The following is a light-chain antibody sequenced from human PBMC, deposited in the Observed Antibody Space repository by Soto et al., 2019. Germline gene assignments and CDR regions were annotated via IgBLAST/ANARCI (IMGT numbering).Light chain of an antibody. CDR2: DVS. J-gene: IGKJ2*01. Sequence: EIVLTQSPDTLSLSPGERATLSCRAGQSVSTYLAWYQQKTGQAPRLLIYDVSYRATGIPARFSGSGSGTDFTLTISSLQPEDSAVYYCQQRSSWPPLYTFGQGTKLEIK. V-gene: IGKV3-11*01. CDR3: QQRSSWPPLYT. CDR1: QSVSTY.